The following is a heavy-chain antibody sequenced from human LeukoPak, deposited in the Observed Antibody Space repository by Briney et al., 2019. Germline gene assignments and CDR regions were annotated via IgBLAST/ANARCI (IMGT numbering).Heavy chain of an antibody. D-gene: IGHD3-3*01. V-gene: IGHV1-8*01. Sequence: ASVKVSCKASGYTFTSYDINWVRQATGRGLEWMGWMNPNSGNTGYAQKFQGRVTMTRNTSISTAYMELSSLRPEDTAVYYCARTRLRFRPAWFDPWGQGTLVTVSS. CDR1: GYTFTSYD. CDR3: ARTRLRFRPAWFDP. J-gene: IGHJ5*02. CDR2: MNPNSGNT.